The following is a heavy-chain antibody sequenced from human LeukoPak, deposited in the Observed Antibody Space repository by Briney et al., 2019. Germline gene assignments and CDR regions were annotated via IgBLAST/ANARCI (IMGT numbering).Heavy chain of an antibody. D-gene: IGHD3-3*01. J-gene: IGHJ3*02. Sequence: SGPTLVKATQTLTLTCTFSGFSLSTSGVGVGWIRQPPGKALERLALIYWNDDKRYSPSLKSRLTITKDTSTNQVVLTMTNMDPVDTATYYCAHRWADYDFWSGHQVEGAFDIWGQGTMVTVSS. CDR2: IYWNDDK. CDR1: GFSLSTSGVG. CDR3: AHRWADYDFWSGHQVEGAFDI. V-gene: IGHV2-5*01.